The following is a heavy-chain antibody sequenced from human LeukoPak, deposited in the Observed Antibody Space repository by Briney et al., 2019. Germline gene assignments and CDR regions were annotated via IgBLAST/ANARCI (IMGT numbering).Heavy chain of an antibody. J-gene: IGHJ4*02. Sequence: GGSLRLSCAASGFTFSSYWMHWVRQAPGKGLVWVSRINTDGTNTRFADSVKGRFTISRDNAKNTLYLQMNSLRAEDTAVYYCARETQPWSSGTPGYWGQGTLVTVSS. CDR2: INTDGTNT. D-gene: IGHD1-7*01. CDR1: GFTFSSYW. V-gene: IGHV3-74*01. CDR3: ARETQPWSSGTPGY.